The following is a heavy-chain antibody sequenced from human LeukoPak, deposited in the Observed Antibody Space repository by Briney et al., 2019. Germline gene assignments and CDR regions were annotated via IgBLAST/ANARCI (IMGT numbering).Heavy chain of an antibody. CDR1: GGTFSSYA. J-gene: IGHJ6*03. CDR2: IIPIFGTA. CDR3: ARDCSGGSCYSLFGFSYYMDV. V-gene: IGHV1-69*05. Sequence: ASVKVSCKASGGTFSSYAISWVRQAPGQGLEWMGRIIPIFGTANYAQKFQGRVTITTDESTSTAYMELSSLRSEDTAVYYCARDCSGGSCYSLFGFSYYMDVWGKGTTVTVSS. D-gene: IGHD2-15*01.